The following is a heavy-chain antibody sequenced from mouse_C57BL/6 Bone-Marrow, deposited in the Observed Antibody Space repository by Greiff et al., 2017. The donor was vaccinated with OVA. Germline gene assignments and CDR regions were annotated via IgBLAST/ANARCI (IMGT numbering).Heavy chain of an antibody. CDR1: GYTFTSYG. CDR2: IYPRSGNT. CDR3: ARGGVTTYGYYAMDY. J-gene: IGHJ4*01. Sequence: QVHVKQSGAELARPGASVKLSCKASGYTFTSYGISWVKQRTGQGLEWIGEIYPRSGNTYYNEKFKGKATLTADKSSSTAYMELRSLTAEDSAVYFCARGGVTTYGYYAMDYWGQGTSVTVSS. V-gene: IGHV1-81*01. D-gene: IGHD2-2*01.